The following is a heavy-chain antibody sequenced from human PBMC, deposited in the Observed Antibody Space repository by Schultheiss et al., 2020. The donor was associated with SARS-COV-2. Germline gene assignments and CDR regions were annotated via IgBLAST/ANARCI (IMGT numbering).Heavy chain of an antibody. Sequence: ASVKVSCKASGYTFTGYYMHWVRQATGQGLEWMGWMNPNSGNTGYAQKFQGRVTMTRDTSISTAYMELSRLRSDDTAVYYCARAEGGSSYFVVVVAASWWFDPWGQGTLVTVSS. CDR2: MNPNSGNT. V-gene: IGHV1-2*02. J-gene: IGHJ5*02. CDR1: GYTFTGYY. D-gene: IGHD2-15*01. CDR3: ARAEGGSSYFVVVVAASWWFDP.